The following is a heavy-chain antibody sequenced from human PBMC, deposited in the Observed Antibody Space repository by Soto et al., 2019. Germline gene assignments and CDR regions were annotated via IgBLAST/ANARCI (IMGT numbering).Heavy chain of an antibody. D-gene: IGHD3-10*01. CDR2: IHYSGST. J-gene: IGHJ4*02. V-gene: IGHV4-39*01. Sequence: QLQLQESGPGLVKPSETLSLTCAVSGDSIYSRSYYWGWIRQPPGKGLEWIGSIHYSGSTYYNPSLKSRVTISVDTSKKQFYLKLSSVTAADTAVYFCARLWDGVRPPDYWGQGSLVTVSS. CDR1: GDSIYSRSYY. CDR3: ARLWDGVRPPDY.